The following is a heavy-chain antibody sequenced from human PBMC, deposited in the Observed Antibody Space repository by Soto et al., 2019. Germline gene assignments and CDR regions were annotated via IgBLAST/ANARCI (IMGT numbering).Heavy chain of an antibody. CDR3: ATAASDSLSGVPHDWFDQ. V-gene: IGHV1-46*01. CDR2: INPSVGLT. CDR1: GYSFTNYY. J-gene: IGHJ5*02. D-gene: IGHD2-15*01. Sequence: QVHLVQSGAEVKKPGASVKLSCEASGYSFTNYYMSWVRQAPGQGLEWVGIINPSVGLTSYAQKLQGRVTMIRYAYTNTVYMELSRLRSDDTAMYYCATAASDSLSGVPHDWFDQWGQGTLVTVSS.